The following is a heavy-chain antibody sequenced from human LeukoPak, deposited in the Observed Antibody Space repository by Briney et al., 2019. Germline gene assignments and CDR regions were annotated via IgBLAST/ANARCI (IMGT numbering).Heavy chain of an antibody. D-gene: IGHD1-26*01. V-gene: IGHV1-69*05. J-gene: IGHJ4*02. Sequence: SVKVSCKASGGTFSSYAISWVRQAPGQGLEWMGGIIPIFGTANYAQKFQGRVTITTDESTSTAYMELSSLRSEDTAVYYCARGVKEDSGSYNCWGQGTLVTVSS. CDR2: IIPIFGTA. CDR3: ARGVKEDSGSYNC. CDR1: GGTFSSYA.